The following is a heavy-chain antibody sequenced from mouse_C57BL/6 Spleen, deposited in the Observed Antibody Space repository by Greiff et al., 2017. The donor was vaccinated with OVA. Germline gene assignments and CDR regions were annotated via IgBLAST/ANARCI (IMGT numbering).Heavy chain of an antibody. CDR1: GFTFTDYY. D-gene: IGHD4-1*01. Sequence: EVKVVESGGGLVQPGGSLSLSCAASGFTFTDYYMSWVRQPPGKALEWLGFIRNKANGYTTEYSASVKGRFTISRDNSQSILYLQMNALRAEDSATYYCARSGLGYYFDYWGQGTTLTVSS. CDR3: ARSGLGYYFDY. J-gene: IGHJ2*01. CDR2: IRNKANGYTT. V-gene: IGHV7-3*01.